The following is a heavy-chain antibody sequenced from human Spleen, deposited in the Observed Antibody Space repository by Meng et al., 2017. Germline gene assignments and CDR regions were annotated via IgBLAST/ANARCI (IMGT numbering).Heavy chain of an antibody. CDR3: AKGTEASCNGASCYPLDY. J-gene: IGHJ4*02. CDR1: TFSSYG. CDR2: ISYDGSNK. Sequence: QVQLVESGGGVVQPGTFSSYGMHWVRQAPGKGLEWVAVISYDGSNKYYADSVKGRFTISRDNSKNTLYLQMNSLRAEDTAVYYCAKGTEASCNGASCYPLDYWGQGTLVTVSS. V-gene: IGHV3-30*18. D-gene: IGHD2-2*01.